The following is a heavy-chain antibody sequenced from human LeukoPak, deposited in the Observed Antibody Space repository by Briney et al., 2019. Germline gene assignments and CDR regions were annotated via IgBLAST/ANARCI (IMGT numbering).Heavy chain of an antibody. CDR1: GSSFTSYW. V-gene: IGHV5-51*01. D-gene: IGHD3-22*01. CDR2: IYPGDSDT. J-gene: IGHJ4*02. CDR3: ARQDEDYDSSGYYYYFDY. Sequence: GESLKISCKGSGSSFTSYWIGWVRQMPGKGLEWMGIIYPGDSDTRYSPSFQGQVTISADKSISTAYLQWSSLKASDTAMYYCARQDEDYDSSGYYYYFDYWGQGTLVTVSS.